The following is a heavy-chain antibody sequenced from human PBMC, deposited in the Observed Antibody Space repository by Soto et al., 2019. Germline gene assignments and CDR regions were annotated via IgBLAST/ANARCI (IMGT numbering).Heavy chain of an antibody. J-gene: IGHJ5*02. Sequence: ASVKVSCKASGYTFTSYGISWVRQAPGQGLEWMGWISAYNGNTNYAQKLQGRVTMTTDTSTSTAYMELRSLRSDDTAVYYCARMQYDFWSGYPTGGENWFDPWGQGTLVTVSS. CDR2: ISAYNGNT. D-gene: IGHD3-3*01. CDR1: GYTFTSYG. CDR3: ARMQYDFWSGYPTGGENWFDP. V-gene: IGHV1-18*01.